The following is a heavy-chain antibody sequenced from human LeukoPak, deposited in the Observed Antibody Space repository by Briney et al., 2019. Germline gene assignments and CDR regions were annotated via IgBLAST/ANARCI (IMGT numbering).Heavy chain of an antibody. J-gene: IGHJ4*02. D-gene: IGHD3-10*01. CDR2: INHSGST. Sequence: PSETLSLTCAVSGGSISSGGYSWSWIRQPPGKGLEWIGYINHSGSTYDNPSLKRRVTLSVDMSKNQFSLKLSSVTAADTAVYYCARTSGYYGSDPFVFWGQETLVTISS. CDR1: GGSISSGGYS. V-gene: IGHV4-30-2*01. CDR3: ARTSGYYGSDPFVF.